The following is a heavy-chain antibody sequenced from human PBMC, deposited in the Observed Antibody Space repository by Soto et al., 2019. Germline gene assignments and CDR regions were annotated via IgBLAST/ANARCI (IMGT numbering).Heavy chain of an antibody. CDR1: GFTFSSYG. D-gene: IGHD2-2*01. CDR3: AKDLVGYCSSTSCRVSYGMDV. V-gene: IGHV3-30*18. CDR2: ISYDGSNK. Sequence: QVQLVESGGGVVQPGRSLRLSCAASGFTFSSYGMHWVRQAPGKGLEWVAVISYDGSNKYYADSVKGRFTISRDNSKNTLYLQMNSLRAEETAVYYCAKDLVGYCSSTSCRVSYGMDVWGQGTTVTVS. J-gene: IGHJ6*02.